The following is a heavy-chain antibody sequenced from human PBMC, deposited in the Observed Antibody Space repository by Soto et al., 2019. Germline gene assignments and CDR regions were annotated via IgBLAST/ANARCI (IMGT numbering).Heavy chain of an antibody. D-gene: IGHD2-8*02. Sequence: GGSLRLSCAVSGFICSSYDMIWVRQAPGKGLEWVSTILVGGSTHYEDSVKGRFTISRDTSKNTVYLQMNSLTAGDTAVYYCAKATATGGGAFEIYGQGTMVTVSS. V-gene: IGHV3-23*01. CDR2: ILVGGST. CDR3: AKATATGGGAFEI. CDR1: GFICSSYD. J-gene: IGHJ3*02.